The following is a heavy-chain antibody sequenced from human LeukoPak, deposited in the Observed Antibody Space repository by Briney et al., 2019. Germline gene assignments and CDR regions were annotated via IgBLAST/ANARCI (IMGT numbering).Heavy chain of an antibody. D-gene: IGHD2-21*02. CDR3: ARERVVTATDAFDI. V-gene: IGHV3-33*01. Sequence: GRSLRLSCAASGFTFSSYGMHWVRQAPGKGLEWVAVIWYDGSNKYYADSVKGRFTISRDNSKNTLYLQMNSLRAEDTAVYYCARERVVTATDAFDIWGQGIMVTVSS. CDR2: IWYDGSNK. J-gene: IGHJ3*02. CDR1: GFTFSSYG.